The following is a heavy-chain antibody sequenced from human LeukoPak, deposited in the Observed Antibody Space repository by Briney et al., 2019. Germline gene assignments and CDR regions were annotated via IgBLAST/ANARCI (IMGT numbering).Heavy chain of an antibody. CDR2: IWYDGSNK. J-gene: IGHJ4*02. D-gene: IGHD3-10*01. Sequence: GGSLRLSCAASGFTFSSYGMDWVRQAPGKGLEWVAVIWYDGSNKYYADSVKGRFTISRDNSKNTLYLQMNSLRAEDTAVYYCARDYYGSGSYALDYWGQGTLVTVSS. V-gene: IGHV3-33*01. CDR1: GFTFSSYG. CDR3: ARDYYGSGSYALDY.